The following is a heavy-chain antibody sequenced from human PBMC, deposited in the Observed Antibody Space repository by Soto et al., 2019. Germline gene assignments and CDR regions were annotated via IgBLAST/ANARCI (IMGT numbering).Heavy chain of an antibody. CDR3: ARVGGQRYTTIDD. CDR2: IYYSGST. CDR1: GGSISSGGYY. V-gene: IGHV4-31*02. D-gene: IGHD1-20*01. J-gene: IGHJ4*02. Sequence: SETLSLTCTVSGGSISSGGYYWSWIRQHPGKGLEWIGYIYYSGSTYYNPSLKSRVTISVDTSKNQFSLKLSSVTAADTAVYYCARVGGQRYTTIDDWGQGTLVTVSS.